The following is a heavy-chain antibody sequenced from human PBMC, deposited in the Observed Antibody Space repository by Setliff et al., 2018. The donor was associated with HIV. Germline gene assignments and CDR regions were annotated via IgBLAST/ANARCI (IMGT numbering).Heavy chain of an antibody. Sequence: GESLKISCKASGYSFSSYSIAWVRQMPGKGLEWMGIIYPGDSNTRYSPSFQGQVTISADKSITTAYLQWSSLKASDSAMYYCARIGDTSGYYFYIFDLWGQGTKVTVSS. J-gene: IGHJ3*01. V-gene: IGHV5-51*01. CDR2: IYPGDSNT. CDR1: GYSFSSYS. CDR3: ARIGDTSGYYFYIFDL. D-gene: IGHD3-22*01.